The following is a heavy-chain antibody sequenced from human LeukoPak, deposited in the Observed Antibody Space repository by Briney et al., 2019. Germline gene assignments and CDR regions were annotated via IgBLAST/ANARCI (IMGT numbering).Heavy chain of an antibody. Sequence: SETLSLTCTVSGGSISNYYWGWIRQPPGKGLEWIGYVHYSGSTNYSPSLKSRATISVDTSRSQFSLKLSSVTAADTAVYYCARGYSSSWYYFDNWGQGTLVTVSS. D-gene: IGHD6-13*01. CDR2: VHYSGST. CDR1: GGSISNYY. V-gene: IGHV4-59*08. J-gene: IGHJ4*02. CDR3: ARGYSSSWYYFDN.